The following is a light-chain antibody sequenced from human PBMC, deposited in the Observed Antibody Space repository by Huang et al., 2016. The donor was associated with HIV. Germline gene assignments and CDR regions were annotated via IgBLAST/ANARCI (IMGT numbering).Light chain of an antibody. CDR1: QSVSSY. CDR2: DAS. V-gene: IGKV3-11*01. Sequence: EIVLTQSPATLSLSPGERATLSCRASQSVSSYLAWYQQKPGQAPRLLVYDASSRATGIPARFSGSGAGTDFTLTISSLEPEDFAVYYCQQRRDWPGTFGPGTTVDI. J-gene: IGKJ3*01. CDR3: QQRRDWPGT.